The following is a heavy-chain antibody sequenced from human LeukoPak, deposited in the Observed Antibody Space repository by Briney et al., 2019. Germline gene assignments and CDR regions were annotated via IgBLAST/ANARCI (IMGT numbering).Heavy chain of an antibody. D-gene: IGHD5-18*01. Sequence: PGGSLRLSCAASGFTFNTCGMSWVRQAPGKGLEWVSAISGSGGSTYYADSVKGRFTISRDNSKNTLYLQMNSLRAEDTAVYYCASMVTGYYMDVWGKGTTVTISS. V-gene: IGHV3-23*01. J-gene: IGHJ6*03. CDR3: ASMVTGYYMDV. CDR2: ISGSGGST. CDR1: GFTFNTCG.